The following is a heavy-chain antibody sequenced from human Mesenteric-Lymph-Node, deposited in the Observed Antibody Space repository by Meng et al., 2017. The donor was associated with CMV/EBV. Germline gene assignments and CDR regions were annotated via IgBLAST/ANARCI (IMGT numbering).Heavy chain of an antibody. Sequence: ASVKVSCKASGYTFTGYYIHWVRQAPGQGLEWMGWINPSSGGSDYAQNFQGRVTMTRDTSVRTAYMELTSLRSEDTAVYYCARGTRSPDYWGQGTLVTVSS. CDR3: ARGTRSPDY. V-gene: IGHV1-2*02. J-gene: IGHJ4*02. CDR2: INPSSGGS. CDR1: GYTFTGYY. D-gene: IGHD2-8*01.